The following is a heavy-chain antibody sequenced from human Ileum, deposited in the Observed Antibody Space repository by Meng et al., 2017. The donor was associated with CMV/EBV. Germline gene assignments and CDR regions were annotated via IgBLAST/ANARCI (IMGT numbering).Heavy chain of an antibody. Sequence: QVQLQQSGPGLVKPSQPLSLTCAISGDSVSGNSVAWNWIRQSPSRGLEWLGRTYYRSRWYNDYAESVNSRITINPDTSTNQFSLDLSSVTPEDTAIYYCARGESSSLDYWGQGTLVTVSS. CDR1: GDSVSGNSVA. CDR2: TYYRSRWYN. CDR3: ARGESSSLDY. J-gene: IGHJ4*02. V-gene: IGHV6-1*01. D-gene: IGHD6-13*01.